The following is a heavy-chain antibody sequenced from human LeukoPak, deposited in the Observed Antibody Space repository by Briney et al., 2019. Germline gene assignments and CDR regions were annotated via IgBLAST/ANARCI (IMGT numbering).Heavy chain of an antibody. J-gene: IGHJ4*02. D-gene: IGHD6-13*01. V-gene: IGHV1-18*01. Sequence: ASVKVSCKASGYTFTSYGITWVRQAPGQGLEWMGWISAYNGNTNYAQKLQGRVTMTTDTSTSTAYMELRSLRSDDTAVYYCASGSPSYSSSWCTPFDYWGQGTLVTVSS. CDR2: ISAYNGNT. CDR1: GYTFTSYG. CDR3: ASGSPSYSSSWCTPFDY.